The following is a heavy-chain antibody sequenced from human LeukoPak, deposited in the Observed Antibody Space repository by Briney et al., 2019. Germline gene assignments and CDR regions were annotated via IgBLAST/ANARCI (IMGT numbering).Heavy chain of an antibody. CDR1: GGTFSSYA. V-gene: IGHV1-69*06. D-gene: IGHD1-14*01. Sequence: SVKVSCKASGGTFSSYAISWVRQAPGQGLEWMGGIIPIFGTANYAQKFQGRVTITADKSTSTAYMELSSLRSEDTAVYYCARTLGMTPNDAFDIWGQGTMVTVSS. CDR2: IIPIFGTA. J-gene: IGHJ3*02. CDR3: ARTLGMTPNDAFDI.